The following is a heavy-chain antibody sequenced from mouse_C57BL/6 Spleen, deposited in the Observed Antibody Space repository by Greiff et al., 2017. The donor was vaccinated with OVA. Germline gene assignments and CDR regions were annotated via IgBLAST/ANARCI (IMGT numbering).Heavy chain of an antibody. V-gene: IGHV1-72*01. CDR2: IDPNSGGT. J-gene: IGHJ2*01. Sequence: QVQLQQPGAELVKPGASVKLSCKASGYTFPSYWMHWVKQRPGRGLEWLGRIDPNSGGTKYNEKFKSKATLTVDKPSSTAYMQLSSLTSEDAAVYYCARYYYGSSYENYFDYWGQGTTLTVSS. CDR3: ARYYYGSSYENYFDY. D-gene: IGHD1-1*01. CDR1: GYTFPSYW.